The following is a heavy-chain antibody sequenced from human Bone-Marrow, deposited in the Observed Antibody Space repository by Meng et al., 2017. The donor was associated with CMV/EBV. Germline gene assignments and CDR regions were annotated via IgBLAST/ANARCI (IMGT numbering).Heavy chain of an antibody. V-gene: IGHV3-21*01. D-gene: IGHD1-14*01. CDR2: ISTGSGYI. CDR3: ASPGTYTKLQT. Sequence: GESLKISCAASGFTFTSYWMHWVRQAPGKGLEWVASISTGSGYIYYAESVKGRFTISRDNAKNSLHLLMNSLRGNDTAIYYCASPGTYTKLQTWGQGTLGTVPS. CDR1: GFTFTSYW. J-gene: IGHJ5*02.